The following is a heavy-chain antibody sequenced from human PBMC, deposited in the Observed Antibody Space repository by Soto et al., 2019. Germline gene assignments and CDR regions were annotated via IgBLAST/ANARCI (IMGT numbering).Heavy chain of an antibody. J-gene: IGHJ6*02. CDR1: GDTFSSYA. CDR3: ARDPLSSFAMDV. D-gene: IGHD3-10*02. V-gene: IGHV1-69*13. Sequence: SVKVSCKASGDTFSSYAISWVRQAPGKGLEWMGKIIPTFGRTNYAQKFQGRLTISADDSTSTAYMELTSLESGDTAVYYCARDPLSSFAMDVWGQGTTVTVSS. CDR2: IIPTFGRT.